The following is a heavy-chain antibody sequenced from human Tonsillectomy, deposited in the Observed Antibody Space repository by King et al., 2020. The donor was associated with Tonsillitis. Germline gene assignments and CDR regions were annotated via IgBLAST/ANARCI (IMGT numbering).Heavy chain of an antibody. CDR3: ARGLGAFDI. CDR2: IWYDGSNK. Sequence: VQLVESGGGVVQPGRSLGLSCAASGFTFSSYGMHWVRQAPGKGLEWVAVIWYDGSNKYYADSVKGRFTISRDNSKNTLYLQMNSLRAEDTAVYYCARGLGAFDIWGQGTMVTVSS. D-gene: IGHD3-16*01. CDR1: GFTFSSYG. J-gene: IGHJ3*02. V-gene: IGHV3-33*08.